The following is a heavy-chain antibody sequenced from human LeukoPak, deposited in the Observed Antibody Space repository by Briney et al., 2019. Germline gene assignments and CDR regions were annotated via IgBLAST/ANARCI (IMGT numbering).Heavy chain of an antibody. J-gene: IGHJ4*02. V-gene: IGHV4-30-2*01. D-gene: IGHD1-26*01. Sequence: SQTLSLTCAVSGGSISSGGYYWSWIRQPPGKGLEWIGYIYHSGGTTYNPSLKSRVTISADRSKNQFSLKLTSVTAADTAVYYCASTQLFPGTIGRVGIDYWGQGTMVTVSS. CDR2: IYHSGGT. CDR1: GGSISSGGYY. CDR3: ASTQLFPGTIGRVGIDY.